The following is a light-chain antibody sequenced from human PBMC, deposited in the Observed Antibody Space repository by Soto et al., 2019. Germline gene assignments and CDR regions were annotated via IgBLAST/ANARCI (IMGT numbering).Light chain of an antibody. V-gene: IGKV3-20*01. CDR2: GAS. CDR3: QQYGSSALT. J-gene: IGKJ4*01. CDR1: QSVSSSY. Sequence: EIVLTQSPGTLSLSPGERATLSCRASQSVSSSYLAWYQQKPGQAPRLLIYGASSRATGIPDRFSGSGYGTDFTLTISRLEPADFAVYSCQQYGSSALTFGGAT.